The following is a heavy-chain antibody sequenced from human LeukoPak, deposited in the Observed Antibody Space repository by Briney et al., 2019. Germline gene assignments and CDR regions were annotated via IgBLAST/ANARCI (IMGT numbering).Heavy chain of an antibody. V-gene: IGHV3-21*01. Sequence: GGSLRLSCAASGFTVSSNYMTWVRQAPGKGLEWVSSISSSSSYIYYADSVKGRFTISRDNAKNSLYLQMNSLRAEDTAVYYCARVGVWETADFDYWGQGTLVSVSS. J-gene: IGHJ4*02. CDR1: GFTVSSNY. D-gene: IGHD3-16*01. CDR2: ISSSSSYI. CDR3: ARVGVWETADFDY.